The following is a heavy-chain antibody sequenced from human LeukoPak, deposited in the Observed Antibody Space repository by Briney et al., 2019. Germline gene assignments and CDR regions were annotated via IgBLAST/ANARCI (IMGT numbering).Heavy chain of an antibody. CDR2: INPNSGGT. CDR3: ARGPHWDPHSDY. CDR1: GYTFSDYY. Sequence: ASVKVSCKASGYTFSDYYMHWVRQAPGQGLEWMGWINPNSGGTNYAQKFLGRVTMTRDTSISTAYMELSRLRSDDTAVYYCARGPHWDPHSDYWGQGTLVTVSS. V-gene: IGHV1-2*02. D-gene: IGHD7-27*01. J-gene: IGHJ4*02.